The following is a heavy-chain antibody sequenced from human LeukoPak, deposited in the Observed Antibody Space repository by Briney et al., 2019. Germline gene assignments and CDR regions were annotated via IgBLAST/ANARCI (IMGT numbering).Heavy chain of an antibody. CDR3: ARGVSGWPN. J-gene: IGHJ4*02. CDR1: GGSISSFY. V-gene: IGHV4-59*01. CDR2: IYNSGTT. Sequence: MPSETLSLTCTVSGGSISSFYWSWIRQPPGKGLEWIGYIYNSGTTNYNPSLKSRVTISVDTSKNQFSLKLNSVTAADTAVYYCARGVSGWPNWGQGTLVTVSS. D-gene: IGHD6-19*01.